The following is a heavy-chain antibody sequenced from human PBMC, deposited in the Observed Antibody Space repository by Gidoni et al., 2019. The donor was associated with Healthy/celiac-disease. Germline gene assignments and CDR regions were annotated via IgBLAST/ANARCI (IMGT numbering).Heavy chain of an antibody. D-gene: IGHD6-13*01. J-gene: IGHJ4*02. V-gene: IGHV4-4*07. Sequence: QVQLQESGPGLVKPSETLSLTCTVSGGSISSYYWSWIRQSAGKGLEWIGRFYTSGSTNYNPSLKSRVTMSVDTSKNQFSLKLTSVTAADTAVYYCAREDSSSWYAGDYWGQGTLVTVSS. CDR2: FYTSGST. CDR1: GGSISSYY. CDR3: AREDSSSWYAGDY.